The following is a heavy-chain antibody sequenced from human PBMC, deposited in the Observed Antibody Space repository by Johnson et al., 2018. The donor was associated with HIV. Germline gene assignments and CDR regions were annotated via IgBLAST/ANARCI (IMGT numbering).Heavy chain of an antibody. Sequence: EVQLVESGGGLVKPGGSLRLSCAASGFTFSSYDMHWVRQTTGKGLEWVSVIGAAGDTYYRDSVKGRFTISRDNAKNTLYLQMNSLRAEDTAVYYCAREAPGYSSSWYGEDAFDIWGQGTMVTVSS. CDR1: GFTFSSYD. V-gene: IGHV3-13*01. CDR2: IGAAGDT. CDR3: AREAPGYSSSWYGEDAFDI. D-gene: IGHD6-13*01. J-gene: IGHJ3*02.